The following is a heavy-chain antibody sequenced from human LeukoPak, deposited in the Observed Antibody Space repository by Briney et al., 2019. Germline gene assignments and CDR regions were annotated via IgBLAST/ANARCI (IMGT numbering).Heavy chain of an antibody. D-gene: IGHD4-23*01. CDR2: IYSGGST. CDR3: ARSSDGGNLYFDY. V-gene: IGHV3-66*01. Sequence: GGSLRLSCAASGFAVSSIYMSWVRQAPGKGLKWVSVIYSGGSTYYADSVKGRFSISRDNSKNTLYLLMNSLRAEDTAAYYCARSSDGGNLYFDYWGQGTLVTVSS. J-gene: IGHJ4*02. CDR1: GFAVSSIY.